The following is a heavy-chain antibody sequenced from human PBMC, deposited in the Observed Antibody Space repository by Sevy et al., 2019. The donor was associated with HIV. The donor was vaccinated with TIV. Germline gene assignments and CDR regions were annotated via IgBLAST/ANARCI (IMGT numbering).Heavy chain of an antibody. CDR2: ISYDGSSH. J-gene: IGHJ4*02. V-gene: IGHV3-30-3*01. D-gene: IGHD6-19*01. CDR1: EFMFSTYA. CDR3: ARDAGYSTDWYPSDY. Sequence: GGSLRLSCAASEFMFSTYAMHWVRQAPGKGLEWVAVISYDGSSHYYADSVKGRFTISRDNSKNTLFLQMNSLRLEDTAFYYCARDAGYSTDWYPSDYWGQGTLVTLSS.